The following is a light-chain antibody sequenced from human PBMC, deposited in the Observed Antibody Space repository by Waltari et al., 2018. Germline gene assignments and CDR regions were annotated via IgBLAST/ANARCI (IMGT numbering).Light chain of an antibody. CDR1: PPNLGTNP. J-gene: IGLJ1*01. CDR3: ASWDDTLNGYV. Sequence: QSVLTHPPPASGTPAQRVTSPSSGRPPNLGTNPVNWYQHPPGTAPNLLIHSNPQRPSGVPARISGSKSGTSASLAISGLQSEDEAQYFCASWDDTLNGYVFGIGTKVTVL. CDR2: SNP. V-gene: IGLV1-44*01.